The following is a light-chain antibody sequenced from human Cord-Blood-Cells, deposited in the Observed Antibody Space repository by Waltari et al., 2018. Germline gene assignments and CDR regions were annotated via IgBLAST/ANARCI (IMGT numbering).Light chain of an antibody. CDR2: DAS. V-gene: IGKV1-33*01. J-gene: IGKJ5*01. CDR1: QYISNY. CDR3: LQYDNLIT. Sequence: DIQMTQSPSSLSASVGDRVTITCQAGQYISNYLNWYQQKPGKAPKRLIYDASNLETGVPSRFSGSGSRTDFTFTISSLQPEDIATYYCLQYDNLITFGQGTRLEIK.